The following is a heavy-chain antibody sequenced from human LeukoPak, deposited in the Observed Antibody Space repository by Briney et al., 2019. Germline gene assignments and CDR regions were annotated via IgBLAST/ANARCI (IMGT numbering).Heavy chain of an antibody. D-gene: IGHD3-3*01. J-gene: IGHJ4*02. CDR3: ARSIYGDFDY. Sequence: ASVKVSCKASGYTFTGYYMHWVRQAPGQGLEWMGWINTNTGNPTYAQGFTGRFVFSLDTSVSTAYLQISSLKAEDTAVYYCARSIYGDFDYWGQGTLVTVSS. CDR1: GYTFTGYY. V-gene: IGHV7-4-1*02. CDR2: INTNTGNP.